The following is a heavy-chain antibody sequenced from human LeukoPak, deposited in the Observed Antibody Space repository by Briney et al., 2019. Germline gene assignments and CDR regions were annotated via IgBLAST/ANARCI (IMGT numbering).Heavy chain of an antibody. V-gene: IGHV4-4*07. D-gene: IGHD3-10*01. CDR3: ATGAGPFDY. CDR1: GGSISNWY. J-gene: IGHJ4*02. Sequence: PSETLSLTCTVSGGSISNWYWSWIRQPAGKGLEWIGRFYTSGSTNYSPSLKSRVTMSVDTSKNQFFLKVTSVTAADTAVYFCATGAGPFDYWGQGTLVTVSS. CDR2: FYTSGST.